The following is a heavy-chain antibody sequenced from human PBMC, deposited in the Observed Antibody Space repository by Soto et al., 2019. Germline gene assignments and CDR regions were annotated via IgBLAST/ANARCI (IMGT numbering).Heavy chain of an antibody. V-gene: IGHV3-21*04. D-gene: IGHD3-10*01. Sequence: GSLRLSCTASGSTFRTYGINWVRQAPGKGLEWVSSISSSSSAIFYGDSVKGRFIISRDNAENSLYLQMNSPRAEDTAVYYCAKGLLKFDYWGQGTLVTVSS. CDR1: GSTFRTYG. CDR3: AKGLLKFDY. J-gene: IGHJ4*02. CDR2: ISSSSSAI.